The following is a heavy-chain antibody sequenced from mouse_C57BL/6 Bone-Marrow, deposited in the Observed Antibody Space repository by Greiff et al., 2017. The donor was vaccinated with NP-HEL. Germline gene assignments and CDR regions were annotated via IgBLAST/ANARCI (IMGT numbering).Heavy chain of an antibody. CDR3: ESGGLGTCY. CDR1: GYTFTSYW. CDR2: IDPSDSYT. V-gene: IGHV1-59*01. D-gene: IGHD4-1*01. J-gene: IGHJ2*01. Sequence: VQLQQPGAELVRPGTSVKLSCKASGYTFTSYWMHWVKQRPGQGLEWIGLIDPSDSYTNYNLKFKGKATLPADTSSITAYLQLSSMTSEDSAVQVCESGGLGTCYWGQGTTRTVSA.